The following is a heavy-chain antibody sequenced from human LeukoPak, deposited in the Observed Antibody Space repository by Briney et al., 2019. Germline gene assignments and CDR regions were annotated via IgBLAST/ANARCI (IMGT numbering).Heavy chain of an antibody. J-gene: IGHJ5*01. V-gene: IGHV7-4-1*02. CDR3: ARAYQRLGGLSFPDS. D-gene: IGHD3-16*02. Sequence: ASVKVSCKASGYTFTSYDINWVRQATGQGLEWMGWINPNTGNPTYAQGFTGRFVFSLDTSVTTTYLQISGLKAEDTAVYYCARAYQRLGGLSFPDSWGQGTLVTVSS. CDR1: GYTFTSYD. CDR2: INPNTGNP.